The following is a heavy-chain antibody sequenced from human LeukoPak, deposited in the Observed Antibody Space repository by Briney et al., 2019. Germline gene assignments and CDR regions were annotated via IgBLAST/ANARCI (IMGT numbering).Heavy chain of an antibody. V-gene: IGHV4-31*03. Sequence: PSQTRSLTCTVSGGSISSGGYYWSWIRPHPGKGLEWIGYIYYSGSTYYNPSLKSRVTISVDTSKNQFSLKLSSVTAADTAVYYCAREYCSSTSCHLFDYWGQGTLVTVSS. D-gene: IGHD2-2*01. CDR1: GGSISSGGYY. J-gene: IGHJ4*02. CDR3: AREYCSSTSCHLFDY. CDR2: IYYSGST.